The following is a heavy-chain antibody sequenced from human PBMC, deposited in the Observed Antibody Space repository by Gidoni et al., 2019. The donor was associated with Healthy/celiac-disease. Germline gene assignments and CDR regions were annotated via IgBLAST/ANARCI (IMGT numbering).Heavy chain of an antibody. Sequence: QVPLVQSGAEVKKPGASVKVSCKASGYTFTGYYMHWVRQAPGKGLEWLGWLNPNSGGTNYAQKFQGWVTMTRDTSISTAYMELSRLRSDDTAVYYCARGPQQWLVRDYYYGMDVWGQGTTVTVSS. J-gene: IGHJ6*02. CDR1: GYTFTGYY. D-gene: IGHD6-19*01. CDR3: ARGPQQWLVRDYYYGMDV. V-gene: IGHV1-2*04. CDR2: LNPNSGGT.